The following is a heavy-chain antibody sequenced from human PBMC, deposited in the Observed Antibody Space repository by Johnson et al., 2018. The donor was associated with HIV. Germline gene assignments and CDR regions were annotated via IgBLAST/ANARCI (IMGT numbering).Heavy chain of an antibody. CDR1: GFTFSSYA. V-gene: IGHV3-30*04. Sequence: QVQLVESGGGVVQPGGSLRLSCAASGFTFSSYAMHWVRQAPGKGLEWVALISYDGSNKYYADSVKGRFTISRDNSKNTLYLQMNSLRAEDTAVYYCARAGSIAYLDAFDIWGQGTMVTVSS. J-gene: IGHJ3*02. CDR2: ISYDGSNK. D-gene: IGHD6-6*01. CDR3: ARAGSIAYLDAFDI.